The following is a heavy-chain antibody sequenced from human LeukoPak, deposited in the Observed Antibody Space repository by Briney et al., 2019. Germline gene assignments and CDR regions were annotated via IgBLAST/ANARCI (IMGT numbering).Heavy chain of an antibody. D-gene: IGHD4-17*01. V-gene: IGHV3-48*02. J-gene: IGHJ3*01. CDR3: ARDSTLTHAWSGYGFDV. CDR1: GFTFSGYS. Sequence: PGGSLRLSCAASGFTFSGYSMNWVRQAPGKGLEWVSYISSSSSTTYYADSVQGRFTISRDNAKNSLYLQRDSLRYGDTAVYYCARDSTLTHAWSGYGFDVWGQGTMVTVSS. CDR2: ISSSSSTT.